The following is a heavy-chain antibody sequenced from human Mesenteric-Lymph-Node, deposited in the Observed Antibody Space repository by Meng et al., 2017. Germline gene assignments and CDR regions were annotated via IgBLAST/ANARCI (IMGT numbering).Heavy chain of an antibody. CDR2: INHSGST. CDR3: ARAPYYDYVWGSYPQRYGMDV. V-gene: IGHV4-34*01. Sequence: GSLRLSCAVYGGSFSGYYWSWIRQPPGKGLEWIGEINHSGSTNYNPSLKSRVTISVDTSKNQFSLKLSSVTAADTAVYYCARAPYYDYVWGSYPQRYGMDVWGQGTMVTVSS. CDR1: GGSFSGYY. J-gene: IGHJ6*02. D-gene: IGHD3-16*02.